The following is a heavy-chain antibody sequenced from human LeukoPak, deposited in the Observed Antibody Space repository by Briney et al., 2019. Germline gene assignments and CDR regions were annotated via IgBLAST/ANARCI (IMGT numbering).Heavy chain of an antibody. CDR2: IKQDGSEK. D-gene: IGHD1-26*01. V-gene: IGHV3-7*04. CDR3: ARWSGSRHSVDY. Sequence: GRSLRLSCAASGFTFTSYWMTWVRQAPGKGLEWVANIKQDGSEKHSVDSVKGRFTISRDNAKNSLYLQMNSLRAEDTAMYYCARWSGSRHSVDYWGRGTLVTVSS. J-gene: IGHJ4*02. CDR1: GFTFTSYW.